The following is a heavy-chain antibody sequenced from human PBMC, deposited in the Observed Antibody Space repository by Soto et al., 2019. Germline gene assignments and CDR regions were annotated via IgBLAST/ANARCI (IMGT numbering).Heavy chain of an antibody. CDR1: GFTFSSYA. Sequence: GGSLRLSCASSGFTFSSYAMSWVRQAPGKGLEWVSAISGSGGSTYYADSVKGRFTISRDNSKNTLYLQMNSLRAEDTAVYYCAKDQPISVFSAGPFDYWGQGTLVTVSS. CDR2: ISGSGGST. V-gene: IGHV3-23*01. J-gene: IGHJ4*02. CDR3: AKDQPISVFSAGPFDY. D-gene: IGHD6-13*01.